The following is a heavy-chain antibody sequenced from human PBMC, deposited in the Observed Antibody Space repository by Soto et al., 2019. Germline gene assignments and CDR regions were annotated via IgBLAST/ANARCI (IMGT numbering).Heavy chain of an antibody. Sequence: QVQLVESGGGVVQPGRSLRLSCAASGFTFSSYGMHWVRQAPGKGLEWVAVIWYDGSNKYYADSVKGRFTISRDNSKNTLYLQMNCLRAEDTAVYYCARVIGDPGYFDYWGQGTLVTVSS. CDR3: ARVIGDPGYFDY. CDR1: GFTFSSYG. V-gene: IGHV3-33*01. CDR2: IWYDGSNK. J-gene: IGHJ4*02. D-gene: IGHD2-21*02.